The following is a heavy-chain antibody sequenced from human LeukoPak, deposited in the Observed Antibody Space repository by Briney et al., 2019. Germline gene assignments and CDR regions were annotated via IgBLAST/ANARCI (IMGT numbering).Heavy chain of an antibody. Sequence: GGSLRLSCAASGFTFSSYEMNWVRQAPGKGLEWVSYISSSGSTIYYADSVKGRFTISRDNAKNSLYLQMNSLRAEDTAVYYCARDHPYCSGGSCYSGYYYDSSGPIDYWGQGTLVTVSS. V-gene: IGHV3-48*03. J-gene: IGHJ4*02. CDR1: GFTFSSYE. CDR2: ISSSGSTI. D-gene: IGHD2-15*01. CDR3: ARDHPYCSGGSCYSGYYYDSSGPIDY.